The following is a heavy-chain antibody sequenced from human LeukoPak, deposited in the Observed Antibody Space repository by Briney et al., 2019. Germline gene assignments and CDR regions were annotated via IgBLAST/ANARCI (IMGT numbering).Heavy chain of an antibody. Sequence: GGSLRLSCEASGFTVSSNYMSWVRQAPGKGLEWVSVIYSGGSTYYADSVKGRFTISRDNSKNTLYLQMNSLRAEDTAVYYCARVRQRTTAFDYWGQGTLVTVSS. CDR2: IYSGGST. V-gene: IGHV3-53*01. D-gene: IGHD1-7*01. J-gene: IGHJ4*02. CDR1: GFTVSSNY. CDR3: ARVRQRTTAFDY.